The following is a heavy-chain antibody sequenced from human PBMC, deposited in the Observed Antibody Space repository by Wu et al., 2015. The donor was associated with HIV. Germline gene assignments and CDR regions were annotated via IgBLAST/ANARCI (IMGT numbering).Heavy chain of an antibody. CDR1: GGSFSSYA. V-gene: IGHV1-69*11. CDR3: ARGMFSSSNFYYYYYMDV. D-gene: IGHD6-6*01. J-gene: IGHJ6*03. CDR2: IIPILGTA. Sequence: QVQLVQSGAEVKKPESSVKVSCKASGGSFSSYAISWVRQAPGQGLEWMGRIIPILGTANYAQKFQDRVTITADGSTRTVYMELSSLRSEDTAVYYCARGMFSSSNFYYYYYMDVWGKGTTVTVSS.